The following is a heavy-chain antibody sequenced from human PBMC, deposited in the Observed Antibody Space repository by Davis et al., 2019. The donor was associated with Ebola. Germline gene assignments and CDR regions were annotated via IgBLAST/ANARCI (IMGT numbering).Heavy chain of an antibody. D-gene: IGHD5-24*01. CDR1: GFTFSSYS. CDR2: ISSSSSYI. J-gene: IGHJ1*01. Sequence: PGGSLRLSCAASGFTFSSYSMNWVRQAPGKGLEWVSSISSSSSYIYYADSVKGRFTISRDNAKNSLYLQMNSLRAEDTAVYFCVKDRNGYNSLGYFRHWGQGTLVTVSS. CDR3: VKDRNGYNSLGYFRH. V-gene: IGHV3-21*04.